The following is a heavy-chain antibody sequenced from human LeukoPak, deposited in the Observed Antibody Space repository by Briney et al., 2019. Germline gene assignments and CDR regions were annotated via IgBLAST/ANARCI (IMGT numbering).Heavy chain of an antibody. CDR1: GGSISSSSYY. CDR3: ARRLNGMATIDRYFDY. V-gene: IGHV4-39*01. J-gene: IGHJ4*02. CDR2: IYYSGST. D-gene: IGHD5-24*01. Sequence: SETLSLTCTVSGGSISSSSYYWAWIRQPPGKRLEWIGNIYYSGSTYYNPSLKGRVTISVDTSKNQFSLKLTSVTAADTAVYYCARRLNGMATIDRYFDYWGQGTLVTVSS.